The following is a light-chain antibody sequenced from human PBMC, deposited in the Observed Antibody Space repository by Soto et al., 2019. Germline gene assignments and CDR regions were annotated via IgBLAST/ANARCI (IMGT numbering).Light chain of an antibody. J-gene: IGKJ5*01. V-gene: IGKV1-33*01. CDR3: QQYENLPT. CDR2: DAS. Sequence: DIQMTQSPSSVSASVGDRVTITCRASRGISSWLAWYQQKPGRAPKLLIYDASNLEAGVPSRFRGSGSGTDFTFTISRLQPEDIATYYCQQYENLPTFGQGTRLEIK. CDR1: RGISSW.